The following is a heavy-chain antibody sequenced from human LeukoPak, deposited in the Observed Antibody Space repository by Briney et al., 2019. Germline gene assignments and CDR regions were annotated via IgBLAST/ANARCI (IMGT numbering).Heavy chain of an antibody. CDR1: GGSISGYN. V-gene: IGHV4-59*01. CDR2: IYYSGST. D-gene: IGHD1-26*01. Sequence: PSETLSLTCTVSGGSISGYNWSWIRQPPGKKLEWIAYIYYSGSTNYNPSLKSRVTISVDTSKNQFSLKLSSVIAADTAVYYCARGVGATWYFDYWGQGTLVTVSS. J-gene: IGHJ4*02. CDR3: ARGVGATWYFDY.